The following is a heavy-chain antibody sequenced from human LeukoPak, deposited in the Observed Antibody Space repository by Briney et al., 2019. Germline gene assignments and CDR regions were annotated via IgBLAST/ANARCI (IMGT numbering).Heavy chain of an antibody. CDR1: GFTFSSYA. CDR2: ISGSGGST. D-gene: IGHD2-21*02. Sequence: PGRSLSLSCAASGFTFSSYAMSWVRQAPGKGLEWVSAISGSGGSTYYADSVKGRFTISRDNSKNTLYLQMNSLRAEDTAVYYCAKTDVVVTTFDYWGQGTLVTVSS. CDR3: AKTDVVVTTFDY. V-gene: IGHV3-23*01. J-gene: IGHJ4*02.